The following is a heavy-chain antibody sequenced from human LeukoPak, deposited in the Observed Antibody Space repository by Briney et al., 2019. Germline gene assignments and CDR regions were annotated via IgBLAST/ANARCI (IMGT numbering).Heavy chain of an antibody. Sequence: SETLSLTCAVYGGSFSGYYWSWIRRPPGKGLEWIGEINHSGSTNYNPSLKSRVTISVDTSKNQFSLKLSSVTAADTAVYYCARSTLRQLLFNYWGQGTLVTVSS. J-gene: IGHJ4*02. V-gene: IGHV4-34*01. D-gene: IGHD2-2*01. CDR3: ARSTLRQLLFNY. CDR2: INHSGST. CDR1: GGSFSGYY.